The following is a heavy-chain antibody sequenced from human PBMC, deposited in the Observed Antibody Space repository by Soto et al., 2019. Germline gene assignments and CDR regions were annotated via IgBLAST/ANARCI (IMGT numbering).Heavy chain of an antibody. CDR3: AKDLMVRGDYYYYGMDV. D-gene: IGHD3-10*01. CDR2: ISYDGSNK. Sequence: GWSLRLSCSASVFTFSSYGMHWCRQAPGKGLEWVAVISYDGSNKYYADSVKGRFTISRDNSKNTLYLQMNSLRAEDTAVYYCAKDLMVRGDYYYYGMDVWGQGTTVTVSS. V-gene: IGHV3-30*18. CDR1: VFTFSSYG. J-gene: IGHJ6*02.